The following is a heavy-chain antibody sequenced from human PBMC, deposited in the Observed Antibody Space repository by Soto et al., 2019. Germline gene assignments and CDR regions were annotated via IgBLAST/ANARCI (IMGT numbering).Heavy chain of an antibody. J-gene: IGHJ5*02. CDR2: IYHSGST. CDR1: GGSISSGGYS. Sequence: SETLSLTCAVSGGSISSGGYSWSWIRQPPGKGLEWIGYIYHSGSTYYNPSLKSRVTISVDRSKNQFSLKLSSVTAADTAVYYCARERFGDLNWFDPWGQGTLVTVSS. CDR3: ARERFGDLNWFDP. D-gene: IGHD3-10*01. V-gene: IGHV4-30-2*01.